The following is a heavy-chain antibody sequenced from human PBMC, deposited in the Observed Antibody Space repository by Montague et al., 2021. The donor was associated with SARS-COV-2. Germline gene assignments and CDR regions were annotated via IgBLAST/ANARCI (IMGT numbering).Heavy chain of an antibody. V-gene: IGHV4-39*01. J-gene: IGHJ4*02. CDR3: AGQRASSPFDH. CDR1: GGSISTSTYY. D-gene: IGHD6-13*01. Sequence: SETLSLTCTVSGGSISTSTYYWGWIRLPPGKGLEWIGSIYYTESTXYNPSLKSRVTISVDTSQNQFSLKLSSVTAADTAMYYCAGQRASSPFDHWGQGTLVTVSS. CDR2: IYYTEST.